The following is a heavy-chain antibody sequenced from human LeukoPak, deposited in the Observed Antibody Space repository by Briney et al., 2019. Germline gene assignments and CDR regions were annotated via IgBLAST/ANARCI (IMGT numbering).Heavy chain of an antibody. D-gene: IGHD6-19*01. Sequence: GGSLRLSCAASGFTFSSYSMNWVRQVPGKGLEWVSSISSSSSYIYYADSVKGRFTISRDNAKNSLYLQMNSLRAEDTAVYYCARVGGIAVAPLFDYWGQGTLVTVSS. CDR2: ISSSSSYI. J-gene: IGHJ4*02. V-gene: IGHV3-21*01. CDR1: GFTFSSYS. CDR3: ARVGGIAVAPLFDY.